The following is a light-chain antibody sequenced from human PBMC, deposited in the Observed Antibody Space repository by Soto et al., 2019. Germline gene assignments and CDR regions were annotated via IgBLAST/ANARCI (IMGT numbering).Light chain of an antibody. Sequence: SYELTQPPSVSVSPGQTASITCSGDKLGDKYVYWYQQKPGQSPVLVIHQDNKRPSGIPERFSGSNSGNTATLTISGTQAMDEADFYCQAWDRNTVAFGGGTQLTVL. CDR1: KLGDKY. V-gene: IGLV3-1*01. CDR2: QDN. J-gene: IGLJ2*01. CDR3: QAWDRNTVA.